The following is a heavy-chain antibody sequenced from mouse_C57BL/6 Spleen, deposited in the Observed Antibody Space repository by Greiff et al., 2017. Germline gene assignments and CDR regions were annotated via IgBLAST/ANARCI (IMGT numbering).Heavy chain of an antibody. V-gene: IGHV1-9*01. CDR2: ILPGTGGT. CDR3: SGRTEYGY. J-gene: IGHJ2*01. CDR1: GYTFTGYW. D-gene: IGHD2-10*02. Sequence: ESGAELMKPGASVTLSCKASGYTFTGYWIEWVKQTPGHGLEWIGEILPGTGGTNYNEKFKGKATFTADTTSNTAYMQLSSLTTEDSAIYYDSGRTEYGYWGQGTTLTVSS.